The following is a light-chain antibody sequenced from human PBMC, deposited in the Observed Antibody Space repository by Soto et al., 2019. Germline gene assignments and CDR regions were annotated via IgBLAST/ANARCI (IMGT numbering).Light chain of an antibody. CDR1: QGISSW. J-gene: IGKJ1*01. Sequence: DIQMTQSPSSVSASVGYRVTITFRASQGISSWLAWYQQKPGKPPKLLIYDASSLERGVPSRFSGSGSGTEFTLTISSLQPDDFATYYCQQYNSYWTFGQGTKVDIK. CDR2: DAS. CDR3: QQYNSYWT. V-gene: IGKV1-5*01.